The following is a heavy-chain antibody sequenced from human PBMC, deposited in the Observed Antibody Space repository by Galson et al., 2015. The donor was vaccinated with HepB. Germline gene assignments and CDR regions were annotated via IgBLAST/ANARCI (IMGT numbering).Heavy chain of an antibody. D-gene: IGHD3-10*01. CDR1: GYSFTSYW. CDR2: IDPSDSYT. J-gene: IGHJ6*02. Sequence: QSGAEVKKPGESLRISCKGSGYSFTSYWISWVRQMPGKGLEWMGRIDPSDSYTNYSPSFQGHVTISADKSISTAYLQWSSLKASDTAMYYCALVWPMVRGVIIVDYGMDVWGQGTTVTVSS. CDR3: ALVWPMVRGVIIVDYGMDV. V-gene: IGHV5-10-1*01.